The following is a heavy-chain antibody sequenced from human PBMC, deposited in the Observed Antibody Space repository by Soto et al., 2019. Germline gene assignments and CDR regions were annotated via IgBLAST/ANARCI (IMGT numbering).Heavy chain of an antibody. Sequence: KVSCKASGGTFSSYAISWVRQAPGQGLEWMGGIIPIFGTANYAQKFQGRVTITADKSTSTAYMELSSLRSEDTAVYYCARDLDGYGSGSSFDPWGQGTLVTVSS. V-gene: IGHV1-69*06. D-gene: IGHD3-10*01. J-gene: IGHJ5*02. CDR1: GGTFSSYA. CDR3: ARDLDGYGSGSSFDP. CDR2: IIPIFGTA.